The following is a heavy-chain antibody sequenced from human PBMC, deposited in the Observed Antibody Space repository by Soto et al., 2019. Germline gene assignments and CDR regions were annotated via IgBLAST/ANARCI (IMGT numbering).Heavy chain of an antibody. CDR3: AKGLYYYDSSGYRLFDY. Sequence: LRLSCAPSRFMFNNYAMSWVRQAPGNGLEWVSTVSFGGGTTYYTDSFKGRFTISRDNSKKTVYLQMNRLRADDTAIYYCAKGLYYYDSSGYRLFDYWGQGTLVTVSS. V-gene: IGHV3-23*01. J-gene: IGHJ4*02. CDR1: RFMFNNYA. D-gene: IGHD3-22*01. CDR2: VSFGGGTT.